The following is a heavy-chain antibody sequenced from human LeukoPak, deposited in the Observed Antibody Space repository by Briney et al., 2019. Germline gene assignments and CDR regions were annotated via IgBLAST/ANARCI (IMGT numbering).Heavy chain of an antibody. D-gene: IGHD3-22*01. J-gene: IGHJ4*02. Sequence: GGSLRLSWAASGFTFSSYWMSWVRQAPGKGLEWVANIKQDGSEKYYVDSVKGRFTNSRDNAKNSLYLQMNSLRAEDTAVYYCARGPHYYDSSGYYPDYWGQGTLVTVSS. CDR1: GFTFSSYW. V-gene: IGHV3-7*01. CDR3: ARGPHYYDSSGYYPDY. CDR2: IKQDGSEK.